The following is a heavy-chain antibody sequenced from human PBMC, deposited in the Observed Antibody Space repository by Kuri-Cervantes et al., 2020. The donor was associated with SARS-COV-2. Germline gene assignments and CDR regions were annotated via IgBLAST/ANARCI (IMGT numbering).Heavy chain of an antibody. D-gene: IGHD1-20*01. CDR3: ASRSASLTELYYFDY. Sequence: SETLSLTCTVSGGSISSSSYYWGWIRQPPGKGLEWIGSIYCSGSTYYNPSLKSRVTISVDTSKNQFSLKLSSVTAADTAVYYCASRSASLTELYYFDYWGQGTLVTVSS. V-gene: IGHV4-39*01. CDR2: IYCSGST. CDR1: GGSISSSSYY. J-gene: IGHJ4*02.